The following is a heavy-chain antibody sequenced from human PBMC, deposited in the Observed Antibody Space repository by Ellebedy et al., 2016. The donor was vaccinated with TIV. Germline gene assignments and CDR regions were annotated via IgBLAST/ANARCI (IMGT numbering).Heavy chain of an antibody. D-gene: IGHD2-2*01. CDR2: IIPIFGTA. CDR1: GGTFSSYA. V-gene: IGHV1-69*13. Sequence: SVKVSXKASGGTFSSYAISWVRQAPGQGLEWMGGIIPIFGTANYAQKFQGRVTITADESTSTAYMELSSLRSEDTAVYYCAREEYCTSTSCHQGYWGQGTLVTVSS. CDR3: AREEYCTSTSCHQGY. J-gene: IGHJ4*02.